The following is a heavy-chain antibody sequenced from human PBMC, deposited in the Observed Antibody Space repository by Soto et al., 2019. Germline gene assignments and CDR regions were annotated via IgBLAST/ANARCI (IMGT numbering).Heavy chain of an antibody. Sequence: GASVKVSCKASGYTFTSYYMHWVRQAPGQGLEWMGIINPSGGSTSYAQKFQGRVTMTRDTSTSTVYMELSSLRSEDTAVYYCATLPRPPDVYCSSTSCYGDDYWGQGTLVTVSS. CDR2: INPSGGST. CDR3: ATLPRPPDVYCSSTSCYGDDY. D-gene: IGHD2-2*01. V-gene: IGHV1-46*01. CDR1: GYTFTSYY. J-gene: IGHJ4*02.